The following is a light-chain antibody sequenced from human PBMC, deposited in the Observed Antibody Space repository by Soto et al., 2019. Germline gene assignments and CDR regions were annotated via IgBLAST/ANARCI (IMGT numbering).Light chain of an antibody. CDR1: SSDVGGYDF. CDR2: DVS. CDR3: SSFVGGNIYV. J-gene: IGLJ1*01. Sequence: QSVLTQPPSASGSPGQSVTISCTGTSSDVGGYDFVAWHQQHPGKAPRLMIHDVSKRPSGVPDRFSGSKSGYTASLTVSGLQAEDEADYYCSSFVGGNIYVFGTGTKVTVL. V-gene: IGLV2-8*01.